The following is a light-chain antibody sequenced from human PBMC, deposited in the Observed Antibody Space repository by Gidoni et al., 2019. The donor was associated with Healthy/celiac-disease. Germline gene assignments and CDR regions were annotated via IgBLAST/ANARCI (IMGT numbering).Light chain of an antibody. CDR3: SSYTSSSTPFYV. CDR1: SSDVGGYNY. CDR2: EVS. J-gene: IGLJ1*01. Sequence: QSALTQPASVSGSPGQSNTISCTGTSSDVGGYNYVSWYQQHPGKAPKLMIYEVSNRPSGVPDRFSGSKSGNTASLTISGLQAEDEADYYCSSYTSSSTPFYVFGTGTKVTVL. V-gene: IGLV2-14*01.